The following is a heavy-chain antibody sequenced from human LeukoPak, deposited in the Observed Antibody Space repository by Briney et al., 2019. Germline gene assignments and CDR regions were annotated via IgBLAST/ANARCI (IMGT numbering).Heavy chain of an antibody. J-gene: IGHJ6*02. Sequence: GGSLRLSCAASGFTFSSYAMSWVRQAPGKGLEWVSAISGSGGSTYYADSVKGRFTISRDNSKNTLYLQMNSLRAEDTAVYYCAKDRVPKRVDPYYYYGMDVWGQGTTVTVSS. CDR3: AKDRVPKRVDPYYYYGMDV. V-gene: IGHV3-23*01. D-gene: IGHD5-12*01. CDR2: ISGSGGST. CDR1: GFTFSSYA.